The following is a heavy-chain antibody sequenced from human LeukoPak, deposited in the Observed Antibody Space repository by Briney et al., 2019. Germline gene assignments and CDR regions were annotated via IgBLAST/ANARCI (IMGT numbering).Heavy chain of an antibody. CDR1: GYTFTSYD. J-gene: IGHJ5*02. V-gene: IGHV1-8*01. Sequence: GASVKVSCKASGYTFTSYDINWARQATGQGLEWMGWMNPNSGNTGYAQKFQGRVTMTRNTSISTAYMELSSLRSEDTAVYYCARGGYCSSTSCYGGVWFDPWGQGTLVTVSS. CDR2: MNPNSGNT. D-gene: IGHD2-2*01. CDR3: ARGGYCSSTSCYGGVWFDP.